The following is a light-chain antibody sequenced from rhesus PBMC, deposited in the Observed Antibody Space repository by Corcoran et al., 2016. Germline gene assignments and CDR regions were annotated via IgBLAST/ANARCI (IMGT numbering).Light chain of an antibody. CDR2: KAS. J-gene: IGKJ2*01. V-gene: IGKV1-22*01. Sequence: DIQMTQSPSSLSASVGDTVTITCLASQSVSCWLAWYQQQPGKAPKLLIAKASNIQSGGTARLIGRGTVTEVTLTISSLQSEDFATYYCQQHNSSPYSFGQGTKVEI. CDR3: QQHNSSPYS. CDR1: QSVSCW.